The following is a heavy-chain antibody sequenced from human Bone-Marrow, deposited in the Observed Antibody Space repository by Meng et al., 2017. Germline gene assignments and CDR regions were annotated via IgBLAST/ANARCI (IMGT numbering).Heavy chain of an antibody. Sequence: QVQLQESGPGLVKPSGTLSLTCAVSGGSISSSNWWSWVRQPPGKGLEWIGYIYYSGSTYYNPSLNSRLTISVDTSKNQFSLKLSSVTAADTAVYYCARDLNAGGILVSWGQGTLVTVSS. CDR3: ARDLNAGGILVS. CDR1: GGSISSSNW. J-gene: IGHJ5*02. V-gene: IGHV4-4*02. CDR2: IYYSGST. D-gene: IGHD3-16*01.